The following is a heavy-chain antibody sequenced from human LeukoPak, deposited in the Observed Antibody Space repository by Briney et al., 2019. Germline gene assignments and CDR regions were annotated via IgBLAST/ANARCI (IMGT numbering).Heavy chain of an antibody. CDR2: ITGSGGST. V-gene: IGHV3-23*01. D-gene: IGHD5-24*01. J-gene: IGHJ4*02. CDR1: GFTFSSCA. Sequence: GGSLRLSCAASGFTFSSCAMNWVRQAPGKGLEWVSVITGSGGSTYYADSVKGRFTISRDNSKNTLSLQMNSLRAEDTAVYYCAKGRLDGMGLLDYWGQGTLVAVSS. CDR3: AKGRLDGMGLLDY.